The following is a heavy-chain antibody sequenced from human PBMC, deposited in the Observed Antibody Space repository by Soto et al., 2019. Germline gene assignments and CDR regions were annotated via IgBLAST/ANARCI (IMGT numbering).Heavy chain of an antibody. CDR2: IYYSGNT. V-gene: IGHV4-59*01. CDR1: GGSISSYY. CDR3: ARSGDSSAYPYYYYGMDV. Sequence: SETLSLTCTVSGGSISSYYWSWIRQPPGKGLEWIAYIYYSGNTNYNPSLKSRVTISVDTSKNQFSLKLSSVTAADTAVYYCARSGDSSAYPYYYYGMDVWGQGTTVTVSS. J-gene: IGHJ6*02. D-gene: IGHD3-22*01.